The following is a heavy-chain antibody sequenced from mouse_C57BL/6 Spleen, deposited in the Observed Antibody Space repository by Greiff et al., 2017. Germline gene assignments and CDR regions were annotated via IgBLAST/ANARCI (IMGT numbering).Heavy chain of an antibody. CDR2: IDPEDGET. V-gene: IGHV14-2*01. J-gene: IGHJ3*01. D-gene: IGHD2-3*01. Sequence: VQLQQSVAELVRPGASVKLSCTASGFNIKNTYMHWVKQRTEQGLEWIGRIDPEDGETKYAPKFQGKATITADTSSNTAYLQLSSLTSEDTAVYYCATSDGYSWFAYWGQGTLVTVSA. CDR3: ATSDGYSWFAY. CDR1: GFNIKNTY.